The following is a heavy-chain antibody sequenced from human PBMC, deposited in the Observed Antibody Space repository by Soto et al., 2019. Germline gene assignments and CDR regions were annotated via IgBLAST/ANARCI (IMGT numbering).Heavy chain of an antibody. J-gene: IGHJ6*02. CDR3: ARAPNPGSDTTSYYGMDV. CDR2: IIPVLGVD. CDR1: VGSFTSLI. V-gene: IGHV1-69*04. D-gene: IGHD1-26*01. Sequence: QVQLVQSGAEVKKPGSSVKVSCKASVGSFTSLIITWVRQAPGQGLEWMGRIIPVLGVDYYAQKFQGRVTITADKPTTTAYMELASLSAEDTAVYYCARAPNPGSDTTSYYGMDVWGRGTTVTVSS.